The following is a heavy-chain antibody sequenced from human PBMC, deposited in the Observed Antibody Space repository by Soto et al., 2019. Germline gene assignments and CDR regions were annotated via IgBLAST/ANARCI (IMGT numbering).Heavy chain of an antibody. CDR3: ARDRGYSGYDHYSDY. Sequence: EVLLVESGGGLVKPGGSLRLSCEASGFPFSDYVINWVRQAPGKGLEWISSISSSSSYIDYADSVKGRFTISRDNAKNSLYLQMNSLRAEDTDMYYCARDRGYSGYDHYSDYWGQGTLVTVSS. J-gene: IGHJ4*02. CDR2: ISSSSSYI. CDR1: GFPFSDYV. V-gene: IGHV3-21*01. D-gene: IGHD5-12*01.